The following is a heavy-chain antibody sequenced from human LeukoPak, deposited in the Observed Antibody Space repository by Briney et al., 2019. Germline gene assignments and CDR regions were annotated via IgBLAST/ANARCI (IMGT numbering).Heavy chain of an antibody. Sequence: PGGSLRLSCEASGFTFSSYWMNWVRQAPGKGLEWVANIKQDGSEKHYVDSMKGRFTISRDNAKNSLYLQMNSLRAEDTAVYYCARDYQPLLYYMDVWGKGTTVTVSS. V-gene: IGHV3-7*01. CDR2: IKQDGSEK. CDR1: GFTFSSYW. CDR3: ARDYQPLLYYMDV. J-gene: IGHJ6*03. D-gene: IGHD2-2*01.